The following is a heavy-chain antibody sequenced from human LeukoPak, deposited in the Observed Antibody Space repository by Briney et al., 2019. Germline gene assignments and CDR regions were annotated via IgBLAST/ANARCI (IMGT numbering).Heavy chain of an antibody. CDR3: ARLRPRSPPYYYDSSGYYRDAFDI. D-gene: IGHD3-22*01. Sequence: SETLSLTCAVYGGSFSGYYWSWIRQPPGKGLEWIGEINHSGSTNYNPSLKSRVTISVDTSKNQFSLKLSSVTAADTAVYYCARLRPRSPPYYYDSSGYYRDAFDIWGQGTMVTVSS. CDR1: GGSFSGYY. CDR2: INHSGST. J-gene: IGHJ3*02. V-gene: IGHV4-34*01.